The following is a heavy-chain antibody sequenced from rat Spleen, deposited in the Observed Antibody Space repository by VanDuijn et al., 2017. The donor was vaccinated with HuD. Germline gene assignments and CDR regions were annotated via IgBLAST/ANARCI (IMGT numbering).Heavy chain of an antibody. V-gene: IGHV5-58*01. Sequence: EVQLVETGGGLVQPGRSLKLSCVASGFTFSDYWMYWIRQAPGKGLEWVSSIYTDGGRTYYPDSVKGRFTISRDNAKSTLYLQMDSLRPEETATYYCARRGYLSNWYFDFWGPGIMVTVSS. CDR2: IYTDGGRT. CDR1: GFTFSDYW. CDR3: ARRGYLSNWYFDF. D-gene: IGHD2-7*01. J-gene: IGHJ1*01.